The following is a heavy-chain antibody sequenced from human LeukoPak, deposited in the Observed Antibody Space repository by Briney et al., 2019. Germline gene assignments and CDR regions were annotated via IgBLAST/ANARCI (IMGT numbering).Heavy chain of an antibody. D-gene: IGHD5-12*01. J-gene: IGHJ5*02. V-gene: IGHV4-61*02. CDR2: IYTSGST. CDR1: GGSISSGSYY. Sequence: KPSQTLSLTCTVSGGSISSGSYYWSWIRQPAGKGLEWIGRIYTSGSTNYNPSLKSRVTISVDTSKNQFSLKLSSVTAADTAVYYCARGHWQGYSGYQGRYNWFDPWGQGTLVTVSS. CDR3: ARGHWQGYSGYQGRYNWFDP.